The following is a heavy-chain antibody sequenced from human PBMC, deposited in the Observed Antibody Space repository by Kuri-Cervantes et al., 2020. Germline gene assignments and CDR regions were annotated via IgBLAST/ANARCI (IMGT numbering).Heavy chain of an antibody. CDR1: GDSVSSNSAA. D-gene: IGHD7-27*01. V-gene: IGHV6-1*01. J-gene: IGHJ4*02. CDR2: TYYRSKWYN. CDR3: SRQGTGDTYFFDY. Sequence: SETLSLTCAISGDSVSSNSAAWTWVRQSPSRGLEWLGRTYYRSKWYNDYAVSVKSRITINPDTSKNQFSLQLNSVTPEDTAVYYCSRQGTGDTYFFDYWGQGTLVTVSS.